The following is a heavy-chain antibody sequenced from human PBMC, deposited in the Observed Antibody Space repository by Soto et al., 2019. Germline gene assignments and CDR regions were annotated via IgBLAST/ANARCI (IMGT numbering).Heavy chain of an antibody. CDR3: ASEGLYAFDI. CDR2: ISSSSSYI. J-gene: IGHJ3*02. V-gene: IGHV3-21*01. CDR1: GFTFSSYS. Sequence: EVQLVESGGGLVKPGGSLRLSCAASGFTFSSYSMNWVRQAPGKGLEWVSSISSSSSYIYYADSVKGRFTISRDNAKNSLYLQMNRLRAEDTAVYYCASEGLYAFDIWGQWTMVTVSS. D-gene: IGHD2-15*01.